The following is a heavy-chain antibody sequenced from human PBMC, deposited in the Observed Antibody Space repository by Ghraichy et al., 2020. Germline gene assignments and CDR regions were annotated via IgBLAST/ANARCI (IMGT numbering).Heavy chain of an antibody. CDR3: AKEWTYYYGSGSYAFDI. CDR1: GFTFSSYA. V-gene: IGHV3-23*01. J-gene: IGHJ3*02. D-gene: IGHD3-10*01. Sequence: GGSLNISCAASGFTFSSYAMSWVRQAPGKGLEWVSAISGSGGSTYYADSVKGRFTISRDNSKNTLYLQMNSLRAEDTAVYYCAKEWTYYYGSGSYAFDIWGQWTMVTVSS. CDR2: ISGSGGST.